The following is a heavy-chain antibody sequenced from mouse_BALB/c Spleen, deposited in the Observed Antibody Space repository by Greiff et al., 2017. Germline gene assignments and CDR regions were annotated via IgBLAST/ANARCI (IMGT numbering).Heavy chain of an antibody. J-gene: IGHJ4*01. V-gene: IGHV5-4*02. CDR2: ISDGGSYT. CDR1: GFTFSDYY. CDR3: ARDRRDGARASYAMDY. Sequence: EVHLVESGGGLVKPGGSLKLSCAASGFTFSDYYMYWVRQTPEKRLEWVATISDGGSYTYYPDSVKGRFTISRDNAKNNLYLQMSSLKSEDTAMYYCARDRRDGARASYAMDYWGQGTSVTVSS. D-gene: IGHD3-1*01.